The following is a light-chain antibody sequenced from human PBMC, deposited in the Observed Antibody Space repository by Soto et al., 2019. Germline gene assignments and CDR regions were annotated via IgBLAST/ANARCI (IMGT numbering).Light chain of an antibody. V-gene: IGKV3-11*01. CDR1: QSVSSY. CDR2: DAS. J-gene: IGKJ2*01. CDR3: EQESSWPRGP. Sequence: EIVLTQSPATLSLSPGERATLSCSASQSVSSYLAWYQQKPGQAPRLLIHDASNSATGIPARFSGSGSGTDFTPPIGSLEPVDFSLYYCEQESSWPRGPSGQGTQVVIK.